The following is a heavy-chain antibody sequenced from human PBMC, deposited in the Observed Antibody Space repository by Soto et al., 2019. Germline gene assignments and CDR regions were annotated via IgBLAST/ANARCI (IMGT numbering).Heavy chain of an antibody. V-gene: IGHV3-33*01. Sequence: PGGSLRLSCAASGFTFSGYAMHWVRQAPGKGLDWVAVIYYDGNNRNYADSVEGRFTVSRDNSKNTLYLQMNSLRAEDTAVYYCARRTGSGSSGVYGMDLWGQGTTVTVSS. CDR2: IYYDGNNR. CDR3: ARRTGSGSSGVYGMDL. D-gene: IGHD3-22*01. J-gene: IGHJ6*02. CDR1: GFTFSGYA.